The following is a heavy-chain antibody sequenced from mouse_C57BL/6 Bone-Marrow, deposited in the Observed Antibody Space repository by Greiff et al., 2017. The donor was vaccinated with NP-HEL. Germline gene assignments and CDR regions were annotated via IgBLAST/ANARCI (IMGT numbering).Heavy chain of an antibody. Sequence: VQLKQSGPELVKPGASVKIPCKASGYTFTDYNMDWVKQSHGKSLEWIGDINPNNGGTIYNQKFKGKATLTVDKSSSTAYMELRSLTSEDTAVYYCARRLIYYGNFWYFDVWGTGTTVTVSS. CDR2: INPNNGGT. D-gene: IGHD2-1*01. CDR1: GYTFTDYN. CDR3: ARRLIYYGNFWYFDV. V-gene: IGHV1-18*01. J-gene: IGHJ1*03.